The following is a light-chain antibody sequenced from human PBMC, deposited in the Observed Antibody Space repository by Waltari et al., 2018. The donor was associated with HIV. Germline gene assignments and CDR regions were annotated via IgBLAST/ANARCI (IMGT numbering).Light chain of an antibody. J-gene: IGLJ3*02. Sequence: QPVLTPPPSASGSLGASVKLTCTLSSGHSSNAIACHQQQPEKGPRFLMKVNSDGSHNRGAGIPDRFSGSTYGAERYLTISSLQSEDEADYYCQTWGTGIAVFGGGTKLTVL. V-gene: IGLV4-69*01. CDR2: VNSDGSH. CDR1: SGHSSNA. CDR3: QTWGTGIAV.